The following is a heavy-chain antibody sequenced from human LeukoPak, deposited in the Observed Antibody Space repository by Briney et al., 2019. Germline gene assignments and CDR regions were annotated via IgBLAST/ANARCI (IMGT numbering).Heavy chain of an antibody. J-gene: IGHJ4*02. CDR1: GGSINSDSFY. Sequence: SETLSLTCTVSGGSINSDSFYWGWVRQPPGKGLDWIGYIYYSADSYYNPSLQSRVTVSVGTSKNPFSLKLRSVTAADTAVYYCARGRPESAYFDYWGRGTLVTVPS. CDR3: ARGRPESAYFDY. D-gene: IGHD2-2*01. V-gene: IGHV4-39*01. CDR2: IYYSADS.